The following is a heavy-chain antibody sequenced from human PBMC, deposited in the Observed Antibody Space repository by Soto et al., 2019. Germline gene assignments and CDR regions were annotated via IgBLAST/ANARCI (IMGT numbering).Heavy chain of an antibody. J-gene: IGHJ4*02. V-gene: IGHV4-4*07. CDR2: IDTSGST. Sequence: PSETLSLTCTVSGGSISNYYCNWIRQPAGKGLEWIGRIDTSGSTNYNPSLKSRVTMSVDTSKQEFSLKLSSVTAADTALYYCARGGQDFWSGPFDYWGRGALVHRPL. D-gene: IGHD3-3*01. CDR3: ARGGQDFWSGPFDY. CDR1: GGSISNYY.